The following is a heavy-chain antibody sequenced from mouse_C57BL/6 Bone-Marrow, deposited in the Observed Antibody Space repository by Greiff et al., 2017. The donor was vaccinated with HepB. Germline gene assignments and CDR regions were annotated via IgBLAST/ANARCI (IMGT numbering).Heavy chain of an antibody. V-gene: IGHV1-69*01. Sequence: VQLQQPGAELVMPGASVKLSCKASGYTFTSYWMHWVKQRPGQGLEWIGEIDPSDSYTNYNQKFKGKSTLTVDKSSSTAYMQLSSLTSEDSAVYYCARGSLPAYWGQGTLVTVSA. CDR3: ARGSLPAY. CDR1: GYTFTSYW. J-gene: IGHJ3*01. CDR2: IDPSDSYT.